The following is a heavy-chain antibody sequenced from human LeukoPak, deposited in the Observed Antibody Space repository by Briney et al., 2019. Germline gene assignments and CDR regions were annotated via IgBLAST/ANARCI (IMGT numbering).Heavy chain of an antibody. J-gene: IGHJ4*02. CDR3: ARDTYRFDDF. CDR2: ISEDGSDK. CDR1: GYTFSDYW. V-gene: IGHV3-7*01. Sequence: GGSLRLSCAASGYTFSDYWMSWVRQAPGKGLEWVASISEDGSDKYYMDSVKGRFTISRDNAKNSLYLQMNSLRAEDTALYYCARDTYRFDDFWGQGTPVTVSS.